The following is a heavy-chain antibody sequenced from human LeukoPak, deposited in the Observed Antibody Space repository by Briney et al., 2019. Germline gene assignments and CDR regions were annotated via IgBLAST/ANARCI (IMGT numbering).Heavy chain of an antibody. CDR1: GFTFSSYD. CDR2: IGTAGDT. J-gene: IGHJ6*02. D-gene: IGHD3-10*02. V-gene: IGHV3-13*01. CDR3: ACSGRGEYGMDV. Sequence: GGSLRLSCAASGFTFSSYDMHWVRQATGKGLEWVSAIGTAGDTYYPGSVKGRFTISRENAKNSLYLQMSSLRAGDTAVYYCACSGRGEYGMDVWGQGTTVTVSS.